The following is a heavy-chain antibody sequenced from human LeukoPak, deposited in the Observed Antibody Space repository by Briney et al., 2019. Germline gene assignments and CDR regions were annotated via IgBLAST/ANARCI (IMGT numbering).Heavy chain of an antibody. CDR2: IGATGANT. Sequence: GGSLRLSCVASGFTFTNSAMQWVRQAPGKGLEWVSTIGATGANTYYADSVKGRFTISRDNSKNTLYLQMNSLRAEDTAIFYCAKHPSSGFYYFDYWGRGTLVTVSS. CDR1: GFTFTNSA. V-gene: IGHV3-23*01. CDR3: AKHPSSGFYYFDY. J-gene: IGHJ4*02. D-gene: IGHD6-19*01.